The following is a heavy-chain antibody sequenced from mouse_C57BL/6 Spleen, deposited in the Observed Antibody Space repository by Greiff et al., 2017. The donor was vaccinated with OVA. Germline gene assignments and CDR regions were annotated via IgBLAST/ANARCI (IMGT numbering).Heavy chain of an antibody. CDR2: ISDGGSYT. D-gene: IGHD2-4*01. CDR3: ARDNDYGGYAMDY. J-gene: IGHJ4*01. CDR1: GFTFSSYA. V-gene: IGHV5-4*01. Sequence: EVKLVESGGGLVKPGGSLKLSCAASGFTFSSYAMSWVRQTPEKRLEWVATISDGGSYTYYPDNVKGRFTISRDNAKNNLYLQMSHLKSEDTAMYYCARDNDYGGYAMDYWGQGTSVTVSS.